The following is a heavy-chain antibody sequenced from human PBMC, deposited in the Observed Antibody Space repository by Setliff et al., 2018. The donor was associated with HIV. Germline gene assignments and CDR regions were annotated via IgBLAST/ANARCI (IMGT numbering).Heavy chain of an antibody. CDR1: GYTLTEFS. D-gene: IGHD6-13*01. CDR2: IDPEDGET. Sequence: ASVKVSCKVSGYTLTEFSMHWVRQAPGKGLEWMGRIDPEDGETIYAEKFQGRVTITADTSTDTAFMELSSLRSEDTAVYYCATNPGIAAAGLGFWGQGTLVTVSS. CDR3: ATNPGIAAAGLGF. J-gene: IGHJ4*02. V-gene: IGHV1-24*01.